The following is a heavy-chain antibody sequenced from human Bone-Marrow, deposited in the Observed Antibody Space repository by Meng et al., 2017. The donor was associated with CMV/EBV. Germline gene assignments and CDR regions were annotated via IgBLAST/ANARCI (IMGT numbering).Heavy chain of an antibody. J-gene: IGHJ6*02. CDR1: GFTFSSYS. CDR2: ISSSSSYI. D-gene: IGHD6-19*01. CDR3: ARIGSGWHDYYYGMDV. V-gene: IGHV3-21*04. Sequence: GGSLRLSCAASGFTFSSYSMNWVRQAPGKGLEWVSSISSSSSYIYYADSVKGRFTISRDNAKNSLYLQMNSLRAEDTAVYYCARIGSGWHDYYYGMDVWGQGTTVTVSS.